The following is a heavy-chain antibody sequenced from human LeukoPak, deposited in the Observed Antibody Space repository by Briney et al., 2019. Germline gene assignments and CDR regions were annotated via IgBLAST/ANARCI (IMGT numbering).Heavy chain of an antibody. D-gene: IGHD3-3*01. CDR2: IIGRGGST. CDR1: GFTFSSYA. V-gene: IGHV3-23*01. Sequence: PGGSLRLSCAASGFTFSSYAMSWVRQAPGKGREGVSAIIGRGGSTYYADSVKGRFTISRDNSKNTLSLQINSLRAEDTAVYYCAIKHPFTALRFLEWLLSGAFDIWGHRTMVTVSS. J-gene: IGHJ3*02. CDR3: AIKHPFTALRFLEWLLSGAFDI.